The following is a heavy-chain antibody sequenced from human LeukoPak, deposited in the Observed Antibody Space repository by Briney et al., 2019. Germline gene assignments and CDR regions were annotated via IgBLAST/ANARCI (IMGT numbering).Heavy chain of an antibody. Sequence: SVKVSFKASGGTFSSYAISWVRQAPGQGLEWMGGIIPIFGTANYAQKFQGRVTITADESTSTAYMELSSPRSEDTAVYYCVSSTSPIPYYYYYMDVWGKGTTVTVSS. CDR2: IIPIFGTA. CDR1: GGTFSSYA. CDR3: VSSTSPIPYYYYYMDV. J-gene: IGHJ6*03. V-gene: IGHV1-69*13. D-gene: IGHD2-2*01.